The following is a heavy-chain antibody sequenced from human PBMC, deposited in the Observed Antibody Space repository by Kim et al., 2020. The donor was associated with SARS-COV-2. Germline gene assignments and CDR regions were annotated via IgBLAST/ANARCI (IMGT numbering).Heavy chain of an antibody. D-gene: IGHD3-22*01. J-gene: IGHJ4*02. V-gene: IGHV3-33*01. Sequence: AYSVKGRFTISRDNSKNTLYLQMNSLRAEDTAVYYCARTNNYYDSSGYSKWGQGTLVTVSS. CDR3: ARTNNYYDSSGYSK.